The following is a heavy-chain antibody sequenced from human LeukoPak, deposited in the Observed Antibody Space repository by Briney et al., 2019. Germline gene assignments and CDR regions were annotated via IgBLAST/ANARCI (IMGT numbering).Heavy chain of an antibody. J-gene: IGHJ4*02. CDR1: GFTFSGYA. CDR3: AKDVRGGDIEPIDY. Sequence: PGGSLRLSCAASGFTFSGYAMSWVRQAPGKGLEWVSAISGSGDTTYYADSVKGRFTISRDNSKKTLYLQMNSLRADDTAVYYCAKDVRGGDIEPIDYWGQGTLVTVSS. V-gene: IGHV3-23*01. D-gene: IGHD3-16*02. CDR2: ISGSGDTT.